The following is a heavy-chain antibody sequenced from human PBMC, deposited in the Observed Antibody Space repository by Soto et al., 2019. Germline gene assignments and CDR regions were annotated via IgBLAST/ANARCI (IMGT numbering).Heavy chain of an antibody. CDR2: IWYDGSNK. V-gene: IGHV3-33*01. CDR1: GFTFSSYG. Sequence: GGSLRLSCAASGFTFSSYGMHWVRQAPGKGLEWVAVIWYDGSNKYYADSVKGRFTISRDNSKNTLYLQMNSLRAEDTAVYYCARESDKGGSYPIDYWGQGTLVTVSS. D-gene: IGHD1-26*01. CDR3: ARESDKGGSYPIDY. J-gene: IGHJ4*02.